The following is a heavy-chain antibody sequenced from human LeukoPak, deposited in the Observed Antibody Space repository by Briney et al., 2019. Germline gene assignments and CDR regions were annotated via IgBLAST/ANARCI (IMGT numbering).Heavy chain of an antibody. V-gene: IGHV3-48*03. Sequence: GGSLRLSCAASGFTFSSYEMNWVRQAPGKGLEWASYISSSGSTIYYADSVKGRFTISRDNAKNSLYLQMNSLRAEDTAVYYCARLRTYYYGSGSFSAAFDIWGQGTMVTVSS. J-gene: IGHJ3*02. D-gene: IGHD3-10*01. CDR3: ARLRTYYYGSGSFSAAFDI. CDR1: GFTFSSYE. CDR2: ISSSGSTI.